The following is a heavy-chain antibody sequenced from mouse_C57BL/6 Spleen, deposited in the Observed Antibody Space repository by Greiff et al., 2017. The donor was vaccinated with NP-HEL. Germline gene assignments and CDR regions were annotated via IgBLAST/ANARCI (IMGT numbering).Heavy chain of an antibody. CDR1: GFNIKDYY. CDR2: IDPEDGDT. V-gene: IGHV14-1*01. CDR3: TTFYYDYDAWFAY. Sequence: VHVKQSGAELVRPGASVKLSCTASGFNIKDYYMHWVKQRPEQGLEWIGRIDPEDGDTEYAPKFQGKATMTADTSSNTAYLQLSSLTSEDTAVYYCTTFYYDYDAWFAYWGQGTLVTVSA. D-gene: IGHD2-4*01. J-gene: IGHJ3*01.